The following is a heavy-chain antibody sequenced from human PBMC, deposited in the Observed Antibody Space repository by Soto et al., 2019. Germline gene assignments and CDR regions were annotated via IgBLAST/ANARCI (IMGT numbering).Heavy chain of an antibody. D-gene: IGHD3-16*01. Sequence: GGSLRLSCAASGFTVSNNHMTWVRQAAGKGLELVSFVHGGGSTSYADSVKGRFTISRDNSKNTLYLQMDSLRAEDTAIYYCAGRLTTAASLDYWGRGTLVTSPQ. J-gene: IGHJ4*02. V-gene: IGHV3-53*01. CDR3: AGRLTTAASLDY. CDR2: VHGGGST. CDR1: GFTVSNNH.